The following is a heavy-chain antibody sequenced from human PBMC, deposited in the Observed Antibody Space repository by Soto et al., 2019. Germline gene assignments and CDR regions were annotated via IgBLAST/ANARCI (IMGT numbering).Heavy chain of an antibody. V-gene: IGHV1-69*01. D-gene: IGHD2-2*01. Sequence: QVQLVQSGAEVKKPGSSVKVSCKASGGTFSSYAISWVRQAPGQGLEWMGGIIPIFGTANYAQKVQGRVTITADESTRTAYMELSSLRSEDTAVYYCARDGGYIEDSGVVPAATYCMDVWGQVTTVTVS. CDR3: ARDGGYIEDSGVVPAATYCMDV. CDR2: IIPIFGTA. J-gene: IGHJ6*02. CDR1: GGTFSSYA.